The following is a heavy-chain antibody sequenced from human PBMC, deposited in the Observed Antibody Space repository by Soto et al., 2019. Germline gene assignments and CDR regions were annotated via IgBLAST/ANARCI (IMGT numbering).Heavy chain of an antibody. V-gene: IGHV4-31*03. J-gene: IGHJ4*02. D-gene: IGHD2-2*01. Sequence: SETLSLTCTVSGGSISSGGYYWSWIRQHPGKGLEWIGYIYYSGSTYYNPSLMSRVTISVDTSKNQFSLKLSSVTAADTAVYYCARGRTSSPTPGDYWGQGTLVTVS. CDR2: IYYSGST. CDR3: ARGRTSSPTPGDY. CDR1: GGSISSGGYY.